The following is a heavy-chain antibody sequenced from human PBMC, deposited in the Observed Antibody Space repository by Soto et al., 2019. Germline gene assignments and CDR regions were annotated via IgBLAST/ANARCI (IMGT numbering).Heavy chain of an antibody. D-gene: IGHD5-12*01. CDR3: ARESGGATATLDYYYFYMDV. CDR2: INPISGAT. CDR1: GDTFSDYY. Sequence: QVQLVQSGAEVRKPGASVTVSCRTSGDTFSDYYIHWVRQAPGQGLEWMGWINPISGATNYAQKFRGWVTMTRDTSIRTVYMQLSRLRSDDTAVYYCARESGGATATLDYYYFYMDVWGTGTTVTVSS. J-gene: IGHJ6*03. V-gene: IGHV1-2*04.